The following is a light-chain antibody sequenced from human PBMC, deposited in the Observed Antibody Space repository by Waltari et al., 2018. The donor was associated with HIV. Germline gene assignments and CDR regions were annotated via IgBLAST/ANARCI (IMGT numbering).Light chain of an antibody. CDR2: KDT. V-gene: IGLV3-25*03. Sequence: SYELTQPPSVSVSPGQTARITCSGDALPKQYAYWYQQKQGKAPVLVIYKDTERPSGIPERFSGSSSGTTVTLTISGVQAEDDADYYCLSADTSVTWVFGGGTKLTVL. CDR1: ALPKQY. CDR3: LSADTSVTWV. J-gene: IGLJ3*02.